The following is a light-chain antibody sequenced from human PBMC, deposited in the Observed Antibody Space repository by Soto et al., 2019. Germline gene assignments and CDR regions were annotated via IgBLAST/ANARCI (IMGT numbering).Light chain of an antibody. CDR3: KSRTTRNTLV. CDR2: EVT. Sequence: QSVLTQPASVSGSPGQSITISCTGTSSDVGGYNYVSWYQQHPGKAPKLIIYEVTHRPSGVSSCFYGSRSGNTASLTISGLQAEDEADYYCKSRTTRNTLVFGGGTKVTVL. V-gene: IGLV2-14*01. CDR1: SSDVGGYNY. J-gene: IGLJ3*02.